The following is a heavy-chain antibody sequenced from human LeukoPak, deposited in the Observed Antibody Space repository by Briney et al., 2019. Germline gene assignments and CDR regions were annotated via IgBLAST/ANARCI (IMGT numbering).Heavy chain of an antibody. Sequence: SETLSLTCTVSGYSISSGYYWGWIWQPPGKGLEWIGSIYHSGSTYYNPSLKSRVTISVDTSKNQFSLKLSSVTAADTAVYYCARAMIVVVSGFDYWGQGTLVTVSS. D-gene: IGHD3-22*01. CDR2: IYHSGST. CDR3: ARAMIVVVSGFDY. V-gene: IGHV4-38-2*02. J-gene: IGHJ4*02. CDR1: GYSISSGYY.